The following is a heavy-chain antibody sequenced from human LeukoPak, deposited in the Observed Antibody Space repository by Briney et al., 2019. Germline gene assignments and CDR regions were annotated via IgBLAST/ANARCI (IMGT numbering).Heavy chain of an antibody. CDR1: GGSISSYY. D-gene: IGHD5-12*01. J-gene: IGHJ4*02. V-gene: IGHV4-59*01. CDR3: ARDGYSGNDGL. Sequence: SETLSLTYTVSGGSISSYYWSWIRQPPGKGLEWIGYIYHSGSTNYNPSLTSRVTISVDTSKNQFSLKLSSVTAADTAVYYCARDGYSGNDGLWGQGTLVTVSS. CDR2: IYHSGST.